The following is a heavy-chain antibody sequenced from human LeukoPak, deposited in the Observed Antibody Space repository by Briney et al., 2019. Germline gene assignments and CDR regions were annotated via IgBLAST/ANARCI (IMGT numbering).Heavy chain of an antibody. J-gene: IGHJ4*02. V-gene: IGHV3-48*03. D-gene: IGHD1-26*01. CDR2: ISSSGSTI. CDR1: GFTFSSYE. CDR3: AKPLGGGSYEYYFDY. Sequence: GGSLRLSCAASGFTFSSYEMNWVRQAPGKGLEWVSYISSSGSTIYYADSVKGRFTISRDNSKNTLYLQMNSLRAEDTAIYYCAKPLGGGSYEYYFDYWGQGTLVTVSS.